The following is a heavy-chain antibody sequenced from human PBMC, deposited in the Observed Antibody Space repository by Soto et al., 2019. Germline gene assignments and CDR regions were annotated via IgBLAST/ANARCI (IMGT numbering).Heavy chain of an antibody. D-gene: IGHD3-22*01. CDR2: INPNSGGT. J-gene: IGHJ3*02. CDR3: ARDGYYDSSGYLGTNVFDI. V-gene: IGHV1-2*04. CDR1: GYTFTGYY. Sequence: GASVKVSCKASGYTFTGYYMHWVRQAPGQGLEWMGWINPNSGGTNYAQKFQGWVTMTRDTSISTAYMELSRLRSDDTAVYYCARDGYYDSSGYLGTNVFDIWGQGTMVTVSS.